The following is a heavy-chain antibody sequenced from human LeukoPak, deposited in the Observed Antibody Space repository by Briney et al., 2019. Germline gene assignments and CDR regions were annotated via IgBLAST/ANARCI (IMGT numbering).Heavy chain of an antibody. CDR1: GFTFSSFG. D-gene: IGHD6-6*01. CDR2: ISGSGGST. Sequence: GGTLRLSCAASGFTFSSFGMSWVRQAPGKGLEWVSGISGSGGSTYYADSVKGRFTISRDNAKNSLYLQMNSLRAEDTAVYYCARGIAARPSEDYWGQGTLVTVSS. J-gene: IGHJ4*02. CDR3: ARGIAARPSEDY. V-gene: IGHV3-23*01.